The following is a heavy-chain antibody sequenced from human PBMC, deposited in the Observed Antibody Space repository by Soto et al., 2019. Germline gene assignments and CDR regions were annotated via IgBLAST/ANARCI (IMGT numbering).Heavy chain of an antibody. CDR1: GGTFSSYA. CDR2: IIPIFGTA. Sequence: ASVKVSCKASGGTFSSYAISWVRQAPGQGLEWMGGIIPIFGTANYAQKFQGRVTITADESTSTAYMELSSLRSEDTAMYYCARVGAILTGPYYFDYWGQGTLVTVSS. CDR3: ARVGAILTGPYYFDY. D-gene: IGHD3-9*01. J-gene: IGHJ4*02. V-gene: IGHV1-69*13.